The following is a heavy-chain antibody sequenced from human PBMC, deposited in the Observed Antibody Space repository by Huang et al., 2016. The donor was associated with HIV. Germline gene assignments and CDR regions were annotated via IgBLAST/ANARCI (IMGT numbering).Heavy chain of an antibody. CDR2: MNPNTGNT. CDR1: GYTFTNYD. D-gene: IGHD4-17*01. CDR3: ARSAYGDLDY. Sequence: QVHLVQSGAEVKKPGASVKVSCKASGYTFTNYDINWVRQAPGRGLEWMGWMNPNTGNTGFAQSFQGRVTMTRKTSITTAYMELTSLTSEDTVVYYCARSAYGDLDYWGLGTLVIVSS. J-gene: IGHJ4*02. V-gene: IGHV1-8*02.